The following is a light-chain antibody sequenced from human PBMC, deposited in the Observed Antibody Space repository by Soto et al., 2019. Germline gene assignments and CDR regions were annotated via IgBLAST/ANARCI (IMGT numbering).Light chain of an antibody. V-gene: IGLV6-57*02. CDR2: EDN. CDR1: SGSIASNY. Sequence: NFMLTQPHSVSESPGKTVTISCTGSSGSIASNYVQWYQQRPGSAPTTVIYEDNQRPSGVPDRFSGSKSGNTASLTISGLQAEDEAYYYCSSYVSGNTVVFGGGTKVTVL. J-gene: IGLJ2*01. CDR3: SSYVSGNTVV.